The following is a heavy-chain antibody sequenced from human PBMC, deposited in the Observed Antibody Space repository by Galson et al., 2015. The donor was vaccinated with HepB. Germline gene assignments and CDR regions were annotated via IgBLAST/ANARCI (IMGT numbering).Heavy chain of an antibody. CDR3: ARDPLDCSSTSCYGNYYHYGLDV. CDR1: GYTFTNYG. J-gene: IGHJ6*02. D-gene: IGHD2-2*01. Sequence: SVKVSCKASGYTFTNYGMTWVRQAAGQGLEWLGWINAHNGDTSYAQKVQGRVTMTTDTSPSTAYMELRSLRSDDTAVYYCARDPLDCSSTSCYGNYYHYGLDVWGQGTTVTVSS. V-gene: IGHV1-18*04. CDR2: INAHNGDT.